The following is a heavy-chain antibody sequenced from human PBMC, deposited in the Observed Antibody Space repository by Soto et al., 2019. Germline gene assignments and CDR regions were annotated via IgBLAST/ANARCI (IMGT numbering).Heavy chain of an antibody. Sequence: PSECLSIGCRVSGGCLYNLYGAWFWQPPGKGLEWIAHVSYAGVTKYNPALQSRATISVDTSKSHFSLNLNSVSAADTAIYYCARYRSRHQVFDSWVQGTLVTVPS. CDR3: ARYRSRHQVFDS. CDR2: VSYAGVT. CDR1: GGCLYNLY. V-gene: IGHV4-59*12. J-gene: IGHJ4*02. D-gene: IGHD2-2*01.